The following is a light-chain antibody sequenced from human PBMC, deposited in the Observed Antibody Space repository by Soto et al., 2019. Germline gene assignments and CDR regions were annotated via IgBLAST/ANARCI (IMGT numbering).Light chain of an antibody. V-gene: IGKV3-11*01. J-gene: IGKJ3*01. CDR2: DAS. CDR1: QSVSNS. Sequence: EIVLTQSPATLSLSPGERATRACRASQSVSNSLAWYQHKPGQAPRLLIYDASSRATGIPARFSGSGSGTDFTLTISSLEPEDFAVYFCQHRGSWPPTFGPGAKVDIK. CDR3: QHRGSWPPT.